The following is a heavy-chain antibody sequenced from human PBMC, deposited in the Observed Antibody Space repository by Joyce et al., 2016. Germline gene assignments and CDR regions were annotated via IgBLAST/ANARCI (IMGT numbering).Heavy chain of an antibody. Sequence: EVQLVESGGGLVQPGGSLKLSCAVSGFTLSGSSVHWVRQASGKGLEGVGRMRSKANGDATAYAASVKGRFSISRDDSKNTAYLQMNSLKTEDTAVYYCSNYDLWSGYSPSRDVWGQGSTVTVSS. V-gene: IGHV3-73*02. CDR3: SNYDLWSGYSPSRDV. CDR1: GFTLSGSS. D-gene: IGHD3-3*01. CDR2: MRSKANGDAT. J-gene: IGHJ6*02.